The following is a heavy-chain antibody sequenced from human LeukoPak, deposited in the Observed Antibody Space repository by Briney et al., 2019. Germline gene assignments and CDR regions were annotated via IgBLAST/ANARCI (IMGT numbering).Heavy chain of an antibody. CDR1: GGSISSGSYY. D-gene: IGHD2-21*02. CDR3: ARDWYHCGGDCYSDPDAFDI. V-gene: IGHV4-61*02. CDR2: IYTSGST. Sequence: SETLSLTCTVSGGSISSGSYYWSWIRQPAGKGLGWIGRIYTSGSTNYNPSLKSRVTISVDTSKNQFSLELSSVTAADTAVYYCARDWYHCGGDCYSDPDAFDIWGQGTMVTVSS. J-gene: IGHJ3*02.